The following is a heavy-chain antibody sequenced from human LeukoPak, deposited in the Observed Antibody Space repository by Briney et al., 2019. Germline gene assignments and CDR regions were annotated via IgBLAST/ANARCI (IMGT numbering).Heavy chain of an antibody. Sequence: SVKVSCKASGGTFISYAISWVRQAPGQGLEWMGGIIPIFGTANYAQKFQGRVTITADESTSTAYMELSSLRSEDTAVYYCARVPGIVGATRYYFDYWGQGTLVTVSS. CDR2: IIPIFGTA. D-gene: IGHD1-26*01. CDR3: ARVPGIVGATRYYFDY. CDR1: GGTFISYA. V-gene: IGHV1-69*13. J-gene: IGHJ4*02.